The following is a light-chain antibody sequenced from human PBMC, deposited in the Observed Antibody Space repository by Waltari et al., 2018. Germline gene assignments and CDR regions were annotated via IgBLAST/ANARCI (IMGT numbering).Light chain of an antibody. CDR3: QHYANLPPFT. V-gene: IGKV1-33*01. CDR2: DAT. CDR1: QDISNY. J-gene: IGKJ2*01. Sequence: DIQMTQFPPSLSASVGDRVTITCQASQDISNYLNCSPEKPGKAPKLLIYDATTLETGVSSRFSGSDSWTHFTFTISSLQPEDLATYFCQHYANLPPFTLGQGTKLQIK.